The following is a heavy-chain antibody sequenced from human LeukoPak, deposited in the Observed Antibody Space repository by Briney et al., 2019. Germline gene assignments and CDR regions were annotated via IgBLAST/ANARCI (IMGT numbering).Heavy chain of an antibody. CDR3: ARALDIVVVPAAIDWFDP. J-gene: IGHJ5*02. V-gene: IGHV1-18*01. CDR1: GYTFTSYA. CDR2: ISAYNGNT. D-gene: IGHD2-2*02. Sequence: ASVKVSCKASGYTFTSYAMNWVRQAPGQGLEWMGWISAYNGNTNYAQKLQGRVTMTTDTSTSTAYMELRSLRSDDTAVYYCARALDIVVVPAAIDWFDPWGQGTLVTVSS.